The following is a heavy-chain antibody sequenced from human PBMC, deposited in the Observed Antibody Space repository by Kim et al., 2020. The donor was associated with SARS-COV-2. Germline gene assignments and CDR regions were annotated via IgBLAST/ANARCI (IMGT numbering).Heavy chain of an antibody. V-gene: IGHV1-24*01. Sequence: FAQNFQGRVTMTEDTSTDTAYMEMGSLNSEDTAVYYCATDRWGGSSRYFDTWGQGTLVTVSS. J-gene: IGHJ4*02. CDR3: ATDRWGGSSRYFDT. D-gene: IGHD3-16*01.